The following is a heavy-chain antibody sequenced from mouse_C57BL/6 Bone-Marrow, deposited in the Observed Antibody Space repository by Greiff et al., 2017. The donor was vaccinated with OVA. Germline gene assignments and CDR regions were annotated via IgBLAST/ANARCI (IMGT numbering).Heavy chain of an antibody. CDR2: IRNKANGYTT. D-gene: IGHD1-1*01. Sequence: EVQLVESGGGLVQPGGSLSLSCAASGFTFTDYYMSWVRQPPGKALEWLGFIRNKANGYTTEYSASVKGRFTISRDNSQSILYLQMNALRAEDSATYYCARLYYYGSILYFDYWGQGTTLTVSS. J-gene: IGHJ2*01. V-gene: IGHV7-3*01. CDR3: ARLYYYGSILYFDY. CDR1: GFTFTDYY.